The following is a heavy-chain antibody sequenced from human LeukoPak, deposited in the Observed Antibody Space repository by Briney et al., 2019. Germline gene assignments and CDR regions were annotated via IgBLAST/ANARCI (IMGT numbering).Heavy chain of an antibody. CDR1: GGSISSYY. CDR2: FYNSGST. D-gene: IGHD4-17*01. CDR3: ARGSYGDYVDYFDY. J-gene: IGHJ4*02. V-gene: IGHV4-59*08. Sequence: SETLSLTCIVSGGSISSYYWSWVRQPPGKGLEWIGCFYNSGSTNYNPSLKSRVTMSVDTSKNQFSLNLRSVTAADTAVYYCARGSYGDYVDYFDYWGQGTLVTVSS.